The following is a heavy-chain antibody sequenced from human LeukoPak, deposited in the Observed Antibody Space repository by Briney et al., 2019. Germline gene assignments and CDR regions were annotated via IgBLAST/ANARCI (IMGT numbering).Heavy chain of an antibody. V-gene: IGHV3-7*03. CDR1: GFTFSSYA. CDR3: ARDSVTGGRYSRFDS. CDR2: IKEDGNEE. D-gene: IGHD2-21*02. J-gene: IGHJ4*02. Sequence: SGGSLRLSCAASGFTFSSYAMSWVRQAPGKGLEWVANIKEDGNEENYVDSVRGRFTISRDSAKNSLYLQMNSLRAEDTAVYYCARDSVTGGRYSRFDSWGQGTLVAVSS.